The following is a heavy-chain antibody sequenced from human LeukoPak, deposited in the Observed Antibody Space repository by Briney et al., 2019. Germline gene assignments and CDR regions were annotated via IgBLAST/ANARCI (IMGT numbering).Heavy chain of an antibody. CDR3: AKTYYYGSGTLPGAFDI. CDR2: ISYDGSNK. J-gene: IGHJ3*02. Sequence: HPGGSLRLSCAASGFTFSSYAMHWVRQAPGKGLEWVAVISYDGSNKYYSDSVKGRFTISRDNSKNTVHLQMNSLRVEDTAVYYCAKTYYYGSGTLPGAFDIWGQGTRVTVSS. V-gene: IGHV3-30-3*01. CDR1: GFTFSSYA. D-gene: IGHD3-10*01.